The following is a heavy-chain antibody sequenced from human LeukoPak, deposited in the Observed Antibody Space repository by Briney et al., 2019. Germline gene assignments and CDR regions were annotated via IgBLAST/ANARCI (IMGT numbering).Heavy chain of an antibody. J-gene: IGHJ6*02. Sequence: GASVKVSCKASCYTFTSYGISWVRQAPGQGLEWMGWISAYNGNTNYAQKLQGRVNMTTDTSTSTAYMQLRSLRSDDTAVYYCARGRGYSGYDLGMDVWGQGTTVTVSS. V-gene: IGHV1-18*01. CDR3: ARGRGYSGYDLGMDV. CDR2: ISAYNGNT. D-gene: IGHD5-12*01. CDR1: CYTFTSYG.